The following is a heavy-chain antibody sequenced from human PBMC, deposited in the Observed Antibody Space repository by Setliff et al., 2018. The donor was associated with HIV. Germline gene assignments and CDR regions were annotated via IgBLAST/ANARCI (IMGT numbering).Heavy chain of an antibody. CDR3: ARTAGELDY. D-gene: IGHD3-10*01. Sequence: SETLSLTCAVYGGSFTGYYWSWIRQPPGKGLEWIGYIYYSGSTYYNPSLKSRVTISVDTSKNQFSLKLSSVTAADTAVYYRARTAGELDYWGQGTLVTVSS. CDR1: GGSFTGYY. J-gene: IGHJ4*02. CDR2: IYYSGST. V-gene: IGHV4-30-4*08.